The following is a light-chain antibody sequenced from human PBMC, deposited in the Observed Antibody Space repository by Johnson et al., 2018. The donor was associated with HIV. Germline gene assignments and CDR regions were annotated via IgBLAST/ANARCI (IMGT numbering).Light chain of an antibody. CDR3: ETWDSSLGGV. J-gene: IGLJ1*01. CDR2: DNN. V-gene: IGLV1-51*01. Sequence: QSVLTQPPSVSAAPGQKVTISCSGSSSNIGNNYVSWYQQLPGTAPKLLIYDNNQRPSGIPDRFSGSKSGTSATLGITGLQTGDEADYYCETWDSSLGGVFGTGTKVTVL. CDR1: SSNIGNNY.